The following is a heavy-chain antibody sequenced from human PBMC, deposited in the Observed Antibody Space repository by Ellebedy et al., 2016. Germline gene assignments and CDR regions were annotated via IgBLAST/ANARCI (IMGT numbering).Heavy chain of an antibody. D-gene: IGHD3-10*01. CDR1: GFSFISYY. V-gene: IGHV1-69*13. CDR2: IIPIFGTA. J-gene: IGHJ3*01. Sequence: SVKVSXXASGFSFISYYMHWVRQAPGQGLEWMGGIIPIFGTADYTQKFQGRVTITAAESTSTAYIELTSLRSDDTAIYYCTSGSGFDAFDVWGQGTIVTVSS. CDR3: TSGSGFDAFDV.